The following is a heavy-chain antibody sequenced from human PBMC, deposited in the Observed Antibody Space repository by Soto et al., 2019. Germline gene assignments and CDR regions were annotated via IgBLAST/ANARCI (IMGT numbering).Heavy chain of an antibody. D-gene: IGHD2-15*01. V-gene: IGHV4-61*08. J-gene: IGHJ3*01. CDR1: GDSVSSGDYY. CDR3: ARAPLSPTLRTFDV. CDR2: VYFSGTT. Sequence: LSLTCSVSGDSVSSGDYYWSWIRQPPGKGLEWIGHVYFSGTTNYIPSLESRLTLSVGTAKNQFSLTLTSVAASDTAIYYCARAPLSPTLRTFDVWGPGTMVTVSS.